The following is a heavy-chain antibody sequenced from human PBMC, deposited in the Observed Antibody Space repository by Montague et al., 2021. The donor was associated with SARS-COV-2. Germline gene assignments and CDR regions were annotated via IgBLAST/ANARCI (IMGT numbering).Heavy chain of an antibody. J-gene: IGHJ4*02. D-gene: IGHD6-6*01. CDR1: GGSITGFS. Sequence: SETLSLTCAVSGGSITGFSWSWVRRPAGKGLEWIGRVTTSGTTNYSPSLRSRVIMSVDTSKNQFSLNLNSVTAADTAIYYCARTPTRPLSLDSWGQGTLVTVSS. CDR2: VTTSGTT. CDR3: ARTPTRPLSLDS. V-gene: IGHV4-4*07.